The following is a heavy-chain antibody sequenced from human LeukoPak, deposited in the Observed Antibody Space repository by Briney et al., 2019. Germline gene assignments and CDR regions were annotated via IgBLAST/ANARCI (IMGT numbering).Heavy chain of an antibody. CDR1: GFTFRSYW. D-gene: IGHD6-6*01. J-gene: IGHJ5*02. CDR2: INSDGSST. Sequence: GGSLRLSCAASGFTFRSYWLHWVRQAPGKGLVWVSRINSDGSSTSYAHSVKGLFTISRDNAKNTLYLQMNSLRAEDTAVYYCASERQLVLWFGPWGQGTLVTVSS. V-gene: IGHV3-74*01. CDR3: ASERQLVLWFGP.